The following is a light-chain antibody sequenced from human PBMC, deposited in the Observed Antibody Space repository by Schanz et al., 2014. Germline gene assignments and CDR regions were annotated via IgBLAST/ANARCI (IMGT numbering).Light chain of an antibody. CDR3: QHYGSPPLT. J-gene: IGKJ3*01. V-gene: IGKV3-20*01. CDR1: QSVSSSF. Sequence: EIVLTQSPGTPSLSPGERAPLSCRASQSVSSSFLAWYQQKPGQAPRLLIYGASSRATGVPDRFSGSGSGTDFTLTISRLEPEDSAVYYCQHYGSPPLTFGPGTTVDIK. CDR2: GAS.